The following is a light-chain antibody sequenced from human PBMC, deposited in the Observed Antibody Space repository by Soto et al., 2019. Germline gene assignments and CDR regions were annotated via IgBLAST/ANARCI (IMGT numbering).Light chain of an antibody. CDR3: QKYSSSPRT. CDR1: QSVSSN. V-gene: IGKV3-15*01. J-gene: IGKJ5*01. Sequence: VMTQSPATLSVSPGDSATLSCRASQSVSSNLAWYQQKPGQAPRLLIYGASTRATGIPARFSGSGSGTEFSLTISRLEPEDFAVYHCQKYSSSPRTFGQGTRLEI. CDR2: GAS.